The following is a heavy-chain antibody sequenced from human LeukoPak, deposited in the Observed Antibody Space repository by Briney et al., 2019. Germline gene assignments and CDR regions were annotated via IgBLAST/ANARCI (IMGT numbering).Heavy chain of an antibody. D-gene: IGHD2-2*01. Sequence: PGGSLRLSFAASGFTFRIYGMHWGRQAPGKGLEWVAVISYDGSNKYYADSVKGRFTISRDNSMTTLYLQMNSLRAEDTAVYYCAKGICSSTSCPLGYWGQGTLVTVSS. CDR3: AKGICSSTSCPLGY. CDR2: ISYDGSNK. J-gene: IGHJ4*02. V-gene: IGHV3-30*18. CDR1: GFTFRIYG.